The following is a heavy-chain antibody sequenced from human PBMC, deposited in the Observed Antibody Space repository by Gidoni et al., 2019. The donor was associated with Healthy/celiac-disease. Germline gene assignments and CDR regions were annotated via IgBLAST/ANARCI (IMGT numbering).Heavy chain of an antibody. Sequence: QVQLQESGPGLGKPSGTLSLTCAVSGGSISRSNWLSWVRQPPGKGLEWMGEIDHSGSTNSNPSLKSRVTISVDKSKNQFSLKLSSVTAADTAVYYCAREGGYCSGGSCYPEDWFDPWGQGTLVTVSS. V-gene: IGHV4-4*02. D-gene: IGHD2-15*01. CDR1: GGSISRSNW. CDR3: AREGGYCSGGSCYPEDWFDP. CDR2: IDHSGST. J-gene: IGHJ5*02.